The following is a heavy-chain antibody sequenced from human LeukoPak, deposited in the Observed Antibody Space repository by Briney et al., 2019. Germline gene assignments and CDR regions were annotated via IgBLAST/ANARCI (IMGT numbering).Heavy chain of an antibody. V-gene: IGHV4-59*01. CDR2: IYYSGST. CDR1: GGSISSYY. J-gene: IGHJ3*02. Sequence: SETLSLTCTVSGGSISSYYWSWIRQPPGKGLEWIGYIYYSGSTNYNPSLKSRVTVSIYTSKNQFSLKLSSVTAADTAVYYCARDYYDRNDAFDIWGQGTMVTVSS. CDR3: ARDYYDRNDAFDI. D-gene: IGHD3-22*01.